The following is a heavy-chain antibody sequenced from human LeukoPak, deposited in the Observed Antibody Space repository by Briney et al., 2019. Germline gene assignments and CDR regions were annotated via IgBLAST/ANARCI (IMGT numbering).Heavy chain of an antibody. CDR1: GYSISSGYY. CDR3: ARDGLLLWFGELLSKVNWFDP. CDR2: IYHGGST. Sequence: SETLSLTCAVSGYSISSGYYWGWFRQPPGKGREGIGSIYHGGSTYSNPSLKSRATLSVDTSRNQCFLKLSSVTAADTAMYYRARDGLLLWFGELLSKVNWFDPGGQGTLVTVSS. D-gene: IGHD3-10*01. J-gene: IGHJ5*02. V-gene: IGHV4-38-2*02.